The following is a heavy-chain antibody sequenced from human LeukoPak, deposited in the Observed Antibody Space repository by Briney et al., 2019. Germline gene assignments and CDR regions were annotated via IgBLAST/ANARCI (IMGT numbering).Heavy chain of an antibody. CDR3: ARVSLYPDYGDSYYYYGMGV. V-gene: IGHV4-34*01. J-gene: IGHJ6*02. D-gene: IGHD4-17*01. Sequence: SETLSLTCSVSGGSISSYYWSWIRQPPGKGLEWIGEINHSGSTNYNPSLKSRVTISVDTSKNQFSLKLSSVTAADTAVYYCARVSLYPDYGDSYYYYGMGVWGQGTTVTVSS. CDR2: INHSGST. CDR1: GGSISSYY.